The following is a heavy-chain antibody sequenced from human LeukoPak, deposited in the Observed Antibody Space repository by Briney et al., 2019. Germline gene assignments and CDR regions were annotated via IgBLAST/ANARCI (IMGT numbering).Heavy chain of an antibody. CDR2: IIPIFGTA. D-gene: IGHD3-22*01. CDR1: GGTFSSYA. V-gene: IGHV1-69*13. Sequence: PWASVKVSCKASGGTFSSYAISWVRQAPGQGLEWMGGIIPIFGTANYAQKFQGRVTITADESTSTAYMELSSLRSEDTAVYYCASPEAYYYDSSGYYYYYWGQGTLVTVSS. J-gene: IGHJ4*02. CDR3: ASPEAYYYDSSGYYYYY.